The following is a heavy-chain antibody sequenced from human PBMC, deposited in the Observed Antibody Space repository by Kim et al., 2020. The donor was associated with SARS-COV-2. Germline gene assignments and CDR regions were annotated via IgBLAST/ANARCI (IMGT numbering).Heavy chain of an antibody. J-gene: IGHJ2*01. D-gene: IGHD5-12*01. Sequence: LKSRVTRSVDTSKNQFSLKLSSVTAADTAVYYCARGGGRDGYNYYGYFDLWGRGTLVTVSS. V-gene: IGHV4-59*09. CDR3: ARGGGRDGYNYYGYFDL.